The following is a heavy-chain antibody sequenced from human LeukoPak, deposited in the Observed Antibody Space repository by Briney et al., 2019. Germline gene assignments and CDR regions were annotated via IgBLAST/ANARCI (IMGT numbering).Heavy chain of an antibody. CDR1: GGTFSSYA. D-gene: IGHD6-19*01. CDR2: IIPIFGTA. CDR3: ARGESVAGIATNPD. J-gene: IGHJ4*02. Sequence: SVKVSCKASGGTFSSYAISWVRQAPGQGLEWMGGIIPIFGTANYAQKFQGRVTITADESTSTAYMELSSLRSEDTAVYYCARGESVAGIATNPDWGQGTLVTVSS. V-gene: IGHV1-69*13.